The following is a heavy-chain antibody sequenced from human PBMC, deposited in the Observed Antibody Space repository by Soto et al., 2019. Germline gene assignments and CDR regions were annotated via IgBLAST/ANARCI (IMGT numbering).Heavy chain of an antibody. Sequence: PGGSLRLSCAASGFTFSSYAMSWVRQAPGKGLEWVSAISGSGGSTYYADSVKGRFTISRDNSKNTLYLQMNSLRAEDTAVYYCAKDGLGGIAVAGTPFDYWGQGTLVTVSS. CDR3: AKDGLGGIAVAGTPFDY. CDR1: GFTFSSYA. CDR2: ISGSGGST. J-gene: IGHJ4*02. D-gene: IGHD6-19*01. V-gene: IGHV3-23*01.